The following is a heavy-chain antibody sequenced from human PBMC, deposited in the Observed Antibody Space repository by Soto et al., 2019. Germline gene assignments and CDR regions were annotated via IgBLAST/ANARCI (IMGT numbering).Heavy chain of an antibody. Sequence: EVQLVESGGGLVQPGGSLRLSCAASGLIFSDYHMDWVRQAPGKGLEWVGRIRRKANSYTTEYAASVKGRFTISRDDSKNSLYLQMNSLKTEDTGVYYCAMLGGWSGGSNDMDVGGQGTTVTVSS. D-gene: IGHD6-19*01. CDR3: AMLGGWSGGSNDMDV. CDR1: GLIFSDYH. CDR2: IRRKANSYTT. J-gene: IGHJ6*02. V-gene: IGHV3-72*01.